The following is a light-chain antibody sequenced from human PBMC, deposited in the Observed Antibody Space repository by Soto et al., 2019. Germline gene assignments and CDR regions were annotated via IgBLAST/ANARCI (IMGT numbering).Light chain of an antibody. Sequence: QPVLTQSSSASASLGSSVKLTCTLRSGHSSYIIGRHQQQPGKAPRYLMKLGGSGNYNKGSGVPDRVSGSSSGADRYLTISNLPSEDAAEYHGETCDSNIRLFGGGTK. CDR2: LGGSGNY. V-gene: IGLV4-60*03. CDR3: ETCDSNIRL. J-gene: IGLJ3*02. CDR1: SGHSSYI.